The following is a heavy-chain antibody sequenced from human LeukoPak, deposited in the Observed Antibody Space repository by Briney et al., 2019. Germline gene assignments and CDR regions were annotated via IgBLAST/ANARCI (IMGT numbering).Heavy chain of an antibody. Sequence: PSETLSLTCTVSGGSICSYYWSWIRQPPGKGLGWIGYVFYSGSTNYNPSLKSRVTISVDTSKNQFSLKLSSVTAADTAVYYCARVNYGSGSVGAFDIWGQGTMVTVSS. CDR1: GGSICSYY. J-gene: IGHJ3*02. D-gene: IGHD3-10*01. CDR3: ARVNYGSGSVGAFDI. V-gene: IGHV4-59*01. CDR2: VFYSGST.